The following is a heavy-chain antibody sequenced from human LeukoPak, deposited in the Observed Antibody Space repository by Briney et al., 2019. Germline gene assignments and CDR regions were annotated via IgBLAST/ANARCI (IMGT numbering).Heavy chain of an antibody. V-gene: IGHV4-59*08. Sequence: SETLSLTCTVSGVSISGYYWSWIRQPPGKGLEWIGYIYYSGSTYYNPSLKSRVTISVDTSKNQFSLKLSSVTAADTAVYYCARLPGIAAAGTSNAFDIWGQGTMVTVSS. CDR2: IYYSGST. D-gene: IGHD6-13*01. J-gene: IGHJ3*02. CDR1: GVSISGYY. CDR3: ARLPGIAAAGTSNAFDI.